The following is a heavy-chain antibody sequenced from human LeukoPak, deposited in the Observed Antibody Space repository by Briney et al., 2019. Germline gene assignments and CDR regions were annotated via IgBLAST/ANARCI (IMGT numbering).Heavy chain of an antibody. J-gene: IGHJ4*02. V-gene: IGHV1-2*02. CDR1: GYTFTDYY. D-gene: IGHD3-22*01. CDR3: ARAYDGSGNLDY. CDR2: IYPNRGGT. Sequence: ASVKVSRKGSGYTFTDYYMHWVRQAPGQGLEWMGWIYPNRGGTNYAQKFQGRVTITRDTSINTDYMELSRLRSDDTAVYYCARAYDGSGNLDYWGQGTLVTVSS.